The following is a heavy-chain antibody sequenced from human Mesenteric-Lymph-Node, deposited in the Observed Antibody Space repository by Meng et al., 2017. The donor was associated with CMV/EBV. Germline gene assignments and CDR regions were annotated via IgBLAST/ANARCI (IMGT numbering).Heavy chain of an antibody. D-gene: IGHD5-24*01. J-gene: IGHJ4*02. CDR1: EFTVKNYG. CDR2: IRNDDSNK. Sequence: CTASEFTVKNYGTHWVRQATGKGLEWVAYIRNDDSNKYYGDSVKGRFTISRDNAKNSLYLQMNSLRAEDTDVYYCARDLEMAAGVEYWGQGTLVTVSS. CDR3: ARDLEMAAGVEY. V-gene: IGHV3-30*02.